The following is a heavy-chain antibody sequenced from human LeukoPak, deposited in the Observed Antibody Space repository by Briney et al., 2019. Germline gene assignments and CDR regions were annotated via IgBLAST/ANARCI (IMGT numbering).Heavy chain of an antibody. J-gene: IGHJ3*02. D-gene: IGHD3-16*01. CDR2: ISIGGDT. V-gene: IGHV3-13*01. CDR3: ARAHVGWGLAFDI. Sequence: GGSLRLSCAASGFTFSGYDMHWVRQGPGKGLEWVAAISIGGDTCYPGSVKGRFTISRENAKNSFYLQMNSLRAGDTSIYYCARAHVGWGLAFDIWGQGTVVIVSS. CDR1: GFTFSGYD.